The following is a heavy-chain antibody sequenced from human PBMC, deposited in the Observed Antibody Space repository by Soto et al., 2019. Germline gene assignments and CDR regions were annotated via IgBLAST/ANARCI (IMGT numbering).Heavy chain of an antibody. CDR2: IYYSGST. CDR3: ARLVRNYGSGSFLLI. J-gene: IGHJ4*02. V-gene: IGHV4-59*08. D-gene: IGHD3-10*01. CDR1: GGSISSYY. Sequence: SETLSLTCTVSGGSISSYYWSWIRQPPGKGLEWIGYIYYSGSTNYNPSLKSRVTISVDTSKNQFSLKLSSVTAADTAVYYCARLVRNYGSGSFLLIWGQGTLVTVSS.